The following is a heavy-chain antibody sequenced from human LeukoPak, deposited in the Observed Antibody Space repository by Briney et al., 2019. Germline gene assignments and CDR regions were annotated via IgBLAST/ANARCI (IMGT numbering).Heavy chain of an antibody. CDR2: ISSSSSYI. D-gene: IGHD2-2*01. CDR1: GFTFSSYS. J-gene: IGHJ4*02. V-gene: IGHV3-21*04. CDR3: AKSDIVVVPAAAFDY. Sequence: PGGSLRLSCAASGFTFSSYSMNWVRQAPGKGLEWVSSISSSSSYIYYADSVKGRFTISRDNSKNTLYLQMNSLRAEDTAVYYCAKSDIVVVPAAAFDYWGQGTLVTVSS.